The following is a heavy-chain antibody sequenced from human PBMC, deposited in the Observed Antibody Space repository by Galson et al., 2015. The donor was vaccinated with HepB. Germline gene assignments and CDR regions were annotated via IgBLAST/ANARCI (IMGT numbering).Heavy chain of an antibody. CDR2: ITGSGGIT. V-gene: IGHV3-23*01. Sequence: SLRLSCAASGLTFSNYGMHWVRQAPGKGLEWVSAITGSGGITFYRDSVKGRFTISRDNSKSTLYLQMNSLRVEDTALYYCTTGGKYAVDVWGQGTTVTVSS. D-gene: IGHD1-1*01. J-gene: IGHJ6*02. CDR1: GLTFSNYG. CDR3: TTGGKYAVDV.